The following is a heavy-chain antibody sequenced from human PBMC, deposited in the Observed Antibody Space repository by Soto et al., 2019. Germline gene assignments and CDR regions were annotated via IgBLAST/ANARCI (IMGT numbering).Heavy chain of an antibody. CDR3: ARGGYSFGMDV. D-gene: IGHD1-1*01. Sequence: QVQLQESGPGLVKPSQTLSLTCTVSGGSISSGDYYWGWIRQSPGKALEWIGYMYYSGTGYFNPSLRSRVTMSIDTSKTQFSLKLSSVTAPDTAVYYCARGGYSFGMDVWGQGTTVTVSS. CDR1: GGSISSGDYY. J-gene: IGHJ6*02. V-gene: IGHV4-30-4*01. CDR2: MYYSGTG.